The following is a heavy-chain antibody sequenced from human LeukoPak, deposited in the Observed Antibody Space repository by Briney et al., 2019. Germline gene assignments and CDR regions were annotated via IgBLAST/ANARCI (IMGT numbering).Heavy chain of an antibody. CDR3: ARAKISSGHDY. Sequence: SETLSLTCAVYGGSFSGYYWSWIRQPPGKGLEWIGEINHSGSTNYNPSLKSRVTISVDTSKNQFSLKLSSVTAADTAVYYCARAKISSGHDYWGQGTLVTVSS. CDR1: GGSFSGYY. J-gene: IGHJ4*02. CDR2: INHSGST. D-gene: IGHD6-19*01. V-gene: IGHV4-34*01.